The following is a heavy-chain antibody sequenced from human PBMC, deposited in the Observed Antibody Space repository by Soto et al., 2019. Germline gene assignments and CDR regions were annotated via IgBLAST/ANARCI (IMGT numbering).Heavy chain of an antibody. CDR1: GGSFSGYY. CDR3: ARATRLGVQIWYKSFYYGMDV. CDR2: INHSGST. V-gene: IGHV4-34*01. D-gene: IGHD5-18*01. Sequence: PSETLSLTCAVYGGSFSGYYWSWIRQPPGKGLEWIGEINHSGSTNYNPSLKSRVTISVDTSKNQFSLKLSSVTAADTAVYYCARATRLGVQIWYKSFYYGMDVWGQGTTVTVSS. J-gene: IGHJ6*02.